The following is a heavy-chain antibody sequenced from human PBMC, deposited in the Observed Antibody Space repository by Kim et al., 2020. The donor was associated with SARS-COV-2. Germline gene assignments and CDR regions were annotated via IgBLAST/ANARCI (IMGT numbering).Heavy chain of an antibody. Sequence: GGSLRLSCAASGFTFSSYGMHWVRQAPGKGLEWVAVISYDGSNKYYADSVKGRFTISRDNSKNTLYLQMNSLRAEDTAVYYCASRESITIFGAHHGGMDVWGQGTTVTVSS. CDR1: GFTFSSYG. V-gene: IGHV3-30*03. CDR3: ASRESITIFGAHHGGMDV. D-gene: IGHD3-3*01. J-gene: IGHJ6*02. CDR2: ISYDGSNK.